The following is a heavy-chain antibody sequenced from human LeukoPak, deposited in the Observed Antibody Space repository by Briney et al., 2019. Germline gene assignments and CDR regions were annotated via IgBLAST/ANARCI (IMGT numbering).Heavy chain of an antibody. J-gene: IGHJ4*02. V-gene: IGHV3-43*01. Sequence: GGSLRLSCAASGFTFDDYTMHWVRQAPGKGLEWASLISWDGGSTYYADSVKGRFTISRDNSKNSLYLQMNSLRTEDTALYYCAKEGDDFWSGYLDYWGQGTLVTVSS. D-gene: IGHD3-3*01. CDR1: GFTFDDYT. CDR3: AKEGDDFWSGYLDY. CDR2: ISWDGGST.